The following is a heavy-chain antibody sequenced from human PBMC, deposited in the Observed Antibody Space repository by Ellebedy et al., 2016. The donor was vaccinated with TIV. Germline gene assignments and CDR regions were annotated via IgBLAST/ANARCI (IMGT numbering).Heavy chain of an antibody. CDR1: GGTFSSYA. J-gene: IGHJ3*02. V-gene: IGHV3-21*01. D-gene: IGHD3-22*01. CDR3: ARTYYYDSSGYFGFDI. Sequence: SXKASGGTFSSYAISWVRQAPGKGLEWVSSISSSSSYIYYADSVKGRFTISRDNAKNSLYLQMNSLRAEDTAVYYCARTYYYDSSGYFGFDIWGQGTMVTVSS. CDR2: ISSSSSYI.